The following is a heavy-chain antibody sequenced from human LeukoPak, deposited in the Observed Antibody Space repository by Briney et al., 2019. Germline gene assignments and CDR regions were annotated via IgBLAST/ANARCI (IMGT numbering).Heavy chain of an antibody. CDR2: ILHDGSNK. CDR1: GFTFSSYG. Sequence: GRSLRLSCAASGFTFSSYGMHWVRQAPDKGLEWVAAILHDGSNKYYADSVKGRFTISRDNSKNMLYLQMNSLRAEDTAVYYCAKEQADSSRWSYYHGLDVWAPGTPVT. V-gene: IGHV3-30*18. CDR3: AKEQADSSRWSYYHGLDV. D-gene: IGHD6-13*01. J-gene: IGHJ6*02.